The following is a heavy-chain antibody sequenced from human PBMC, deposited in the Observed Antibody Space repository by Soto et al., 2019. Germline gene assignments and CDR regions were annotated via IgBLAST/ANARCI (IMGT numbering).Heavy chain of an antibody. CDR2: IYSGGAT. CDR1: GFTVSNNY. Sequence: EVQLVESGGGLVQPGGSLRLSCAASGFTVSNNYMRWVRQAPGKGLEWVSLIYSGGATYYADSVKGRFTISRDKSKHTLYLQMNSLRAEDTAVYYCARDGTYSRVGGQGIVVTVSS. D-gene: IGHD4-4*01. CDR3: ARDGTYSRV. J-gene: IGHJ4*02. V-gene: IGHV3-66*01.